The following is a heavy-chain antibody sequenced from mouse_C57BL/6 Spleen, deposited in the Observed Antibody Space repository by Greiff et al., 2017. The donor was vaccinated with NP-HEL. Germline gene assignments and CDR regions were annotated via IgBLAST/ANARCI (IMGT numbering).Heavy chain of an antibody. J-gene: IGHJ4*01. CDR2: IYPGSGNT. D-gene: IGHD1-1*01. V-gene: IGHV1-76*01. CDR1: GYTFTDYY. CDR3: ARTITTVVPTAMDY. Sequence: VQVVESGAELVRPGASVKLSCKASGYTFTDYYINWVKQRPGQGLEWIARIYPGSGNTYYNEKFKGKATLTAEKSSSTAYMQLSSLTSEDSAVYFCARTITTVVPTAMDYWGQGTSVTVSS.